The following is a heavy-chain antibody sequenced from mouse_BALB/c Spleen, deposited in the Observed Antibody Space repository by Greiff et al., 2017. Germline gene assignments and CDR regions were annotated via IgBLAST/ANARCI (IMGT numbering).Heavy chain of an antibody. CDR1: GYAFTNYL. CDR2: INPGSGGT. CDR3: ARGTGDY. J-gene: IGHJ2*01. Sequence: QVQLQQSGAELVRPGTSVKVSCKASGYAFTNYLIEWVKQRPGQGLKWIGVINPGSGGTNYNEKFKGKATLTADKSSSTAYMQLSSLTSDDSAVYFCARGTGDYWGQGTTLTVSS. D-gene: IGHD3-3*01. V-gene: IGHV1-54*01.